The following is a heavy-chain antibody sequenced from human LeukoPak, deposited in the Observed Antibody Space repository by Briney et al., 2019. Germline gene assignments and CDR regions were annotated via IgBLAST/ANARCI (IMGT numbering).Heavy chain of an antibody. CDR1: GFTFSSHG. D-gene: IGHD1-26*01. CDR3: ARTDSGSYWGWFDP. V-gene: IGHV3-23*01. CDR2: ISASAGST. J-gene: IGHJ5*02. Sequence: GGFLRLSCAASGFTFSSHGMSWVRQAPGKGLEWVSVISASAGSTHYVDSVKGRFTISRDNAKNSLYLQMNNLRAEDTAFYYCARTDSGSYWGWFDPWGQGTLVTVSS.